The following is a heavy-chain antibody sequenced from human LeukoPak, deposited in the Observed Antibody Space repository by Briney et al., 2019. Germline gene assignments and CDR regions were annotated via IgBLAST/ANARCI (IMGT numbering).Heavy chain of an antibody. CDR3: ATPYSSGWYGTYAHDAFDI. D-gene: IGHD6-19*01. J-gene: IGHJ3*02. CDR1: GYTLTELS. CDR2: FDPEDGET. V-gene: IGHV1-24*01. Sequence: ASVKVSCKVSGYTLTELSMHWVRQALGKGLEWMGGFDPEDGETIYAQKFQGRVTMTEDTSTDTAYMELSSLRSEDTAVYYCATPYSSGWYGTYAHDAFDIWGQGTMVTVSS.